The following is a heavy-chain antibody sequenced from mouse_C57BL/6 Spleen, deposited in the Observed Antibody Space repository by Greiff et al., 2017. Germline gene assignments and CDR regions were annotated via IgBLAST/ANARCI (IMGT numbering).Heavy chain of an antibody. CDR1: GFTFSDYY. Sequence: EVQVVESEGGLVQPGSSMKLSCTASGFTFSDYYMAWVRQVPEKGLEWVANINYDGSSTYYLDSLKSRFIISRDNAKNILYLQMSSLKSEDTATYYCAREVYDYDRGYAMDYWGQGTSVTVSS. D-gene: IGHD2-4*01. CDR2: INYDGSST. CDR3: AREVYDYDRGYAMDY. J-gene: IGHJ4*01. V-gene: IGHV5-16*01.